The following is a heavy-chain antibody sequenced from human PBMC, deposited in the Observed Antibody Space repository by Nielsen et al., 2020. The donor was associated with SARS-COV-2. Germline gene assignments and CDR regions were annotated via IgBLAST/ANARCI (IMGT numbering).Heavy chain of an antibody. V-gene: IGHV4-31*03. J-gene: IGHJ5*01. CDR2: IDYRGKT. CDR3: ARESEYRDRWKALDS. Sequence: SETLSLTCTVSGGPISDDGYYWTWIRQHPGKGLEWVGHIDYRGKTYYNPSLKSRASMSVDTSKNQFSLMLSSVTAADTAVFYCARESEYRDRWKALDSWGHGTLVTVS. CDR1: GGPISDDGYY. D-gene: IGHD2-2*01.